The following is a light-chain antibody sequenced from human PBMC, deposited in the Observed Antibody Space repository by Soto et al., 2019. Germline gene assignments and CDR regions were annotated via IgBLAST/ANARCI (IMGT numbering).Light chain of an antibody. Sequence: EIVLTQSPATLSLSPGERAILSCRASQSVSSYLAWYQQKPGQAPMLLIYDASNRATGIPPRFSASGSATSFTLNISSLAPEDFAVYYCQQRSNSITFGPGTKVDIK. V-gene: IGKV3-11*01. CDR3: QQRSNSIT. CDR2: DAS. CDR1: QSVSSY. J-gene: IGKJ3*01.